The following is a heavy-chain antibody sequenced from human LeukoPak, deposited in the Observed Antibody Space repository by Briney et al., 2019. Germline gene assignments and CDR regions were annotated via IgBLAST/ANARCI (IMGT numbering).Heavy chain of an antibody. Sequence: ASVKVSCKASGYTFNSFGISWVRQAPGQGLEWMGWINPNSGGTNYAQKFQGRVTMTRDTSISTAYMELSRLRSDDTAVYYCAASYGSGSYYNNYWGQGTLVTVSS. CDR3: AASYGSGSYYNNY. D-gene: IGHD3-10*01. J-gene: IGHJ4*02. CDR2: INPNSGGT. CDR1: GYTFNSFG. V-gene: IGHV1-2*02.